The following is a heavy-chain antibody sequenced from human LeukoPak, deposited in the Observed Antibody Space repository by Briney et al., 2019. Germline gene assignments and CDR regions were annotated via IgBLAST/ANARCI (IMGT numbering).Heavy chain of an antibody. V-gene: IGHV3-23*01. Sequence: GGSLRLSCAASGFTFSSYAMSWVRQAPGKGLEWVSAISGSGGSTYYADSVKGRFTISRDNSKNTLYLQMNSLRAEDTAVYYRAKDFLLWFGELLSYFDYWGQGTLVTVSS. CDR2: ISGSGGST. CDR3: AKDFLLWFGELLSYFDY. D-gene: IGHD3-10*01. CDR1: GFTFSSYA. J-gene: IGHJ4*02.